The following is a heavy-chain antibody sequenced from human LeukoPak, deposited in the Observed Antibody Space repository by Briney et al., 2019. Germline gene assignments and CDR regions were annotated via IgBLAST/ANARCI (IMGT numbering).Heavy chain of an antibody. CDR2: ISWNSGSI. D-gene: IGHD3-22*01. CDR3: AKVINYDSSGYYLDGAFDI. V-gene: IGHV3-9*01. CDR1: GFTFDDYA. J-gene: IGHJ3*02. Sequence: PGRSLRLSCAASGFTFDDYAMHWVRQAPGKGLEWVSGISWNSGSIGYADSVKGRFTISRDNAKNSPYLQMNSLRAEDTALYYCAKVINYDSSGYYLDGAFDIWGQGTMVTVSS.